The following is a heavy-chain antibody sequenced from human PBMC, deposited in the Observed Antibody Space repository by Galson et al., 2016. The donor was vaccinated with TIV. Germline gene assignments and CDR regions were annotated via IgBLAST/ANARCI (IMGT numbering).Heavy chain of an antibody. Sequence: SLRLSCAASGFTFSYYPMHWVRQAPGKALEWVAIISHDGTIGPYADSVKGRFNISRDNSKNTLYLQMNSLRAEDTAVYYCAREEASGHDPFRVTIGFENWGQGTLVTVSS. D-gene: IGHD5-12*01. CDR3: AREEASGHDPFRVTIGFEN. CDR2: ISHDGTIG. J-gene: IGHJ4*02. CDR1: GFTFSYYP. V-gene: IGHV3-30*04.